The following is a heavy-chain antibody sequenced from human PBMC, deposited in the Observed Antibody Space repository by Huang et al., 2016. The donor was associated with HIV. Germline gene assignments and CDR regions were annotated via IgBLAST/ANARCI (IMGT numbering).Heavy chain of an antibody. J-gene: IGHJ2*01. CDR1: GGSIRSHH. V-gene: IGHV4-59*11. Sequence: QVQLQESGPGLVKPSETLSLSCTVSGGSIRSHHWSWIRQPPGKGLEWIATISGTGRTNDNPPLKSRVSMSLDTSKNNFSLKLTSVTAADTAVYYCARSPQIYQTSGLAHYYFDFWGRGTLVTVSS. D-gene: IGHD6-19*01. CDR3: ARSPQIYQTSGLAHYYFDF. CDR2: ISGTGRT.